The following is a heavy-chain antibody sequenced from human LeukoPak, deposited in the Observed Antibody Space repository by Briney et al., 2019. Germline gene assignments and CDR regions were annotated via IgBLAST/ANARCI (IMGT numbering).Heavy chain of an antibody. CDR2: ISAYNGNT. CDR3: ARDRVITFGGVIGLFDP. Sequence: ASVKVSCKASGYTFTRNAMTWVRQAPGQGLEWMGWISAYNGNTNYAQKLQGRVTMTTDTSTSTAYMELRSLRSDDTAVYYCARDRVITFGGVIGLFDPWGQGTLVTVSS. D-gene: IGHD3-16*02. CDR1: GYTFTRNA. J-gene: IGHJ5*02. V-gene: IGHV1-18*01.